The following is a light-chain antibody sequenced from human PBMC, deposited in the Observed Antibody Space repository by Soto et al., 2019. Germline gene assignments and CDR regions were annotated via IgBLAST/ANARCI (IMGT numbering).Light chain of an antibody. Sequence: EIVMTQSPATLSVSPGERATLSCRASQSVGSHLAWYQQKPGQAPRLLIYGASTGATGIPARFSGSGSGTEFTLTISSLQSEDFAVYYCQQYNYLPLTFGPGTKVDIK. CDR2: GAS. J-gene: IGKJ3*01. CDR1: QSVGSH. V-gene: IGKV3-15*01. CDR3: QQYNYLPLT.